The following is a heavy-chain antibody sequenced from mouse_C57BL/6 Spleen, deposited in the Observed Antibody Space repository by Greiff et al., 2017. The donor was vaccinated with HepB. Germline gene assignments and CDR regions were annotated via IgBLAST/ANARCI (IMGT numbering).Heavy chain of an antibody. Sequence: VQLQQSGPELVKPGASVKISCKASGYSFTGYYMNWVKQSPEKSLEWIGEINPSTGGTTYNQKFKAKATLTVDKSSSTAYMQLKSLTSEDSAVYYCARGLTTVVPYWGQGTLVTVSA. CDR3: ARGLTTVVPY. V-gene: IGHV1-42*01. D-gene: IGHD1-1*01. CDR1: GYSFTGYY. J-gene: IGHJ3*01. CDR2: INPSTGGT.